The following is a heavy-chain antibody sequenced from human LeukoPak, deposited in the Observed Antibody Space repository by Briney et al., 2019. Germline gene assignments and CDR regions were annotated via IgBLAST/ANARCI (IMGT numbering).Heavy chain of an antibody. D-gene: IGHD3-10*01. CDR3: ARADSGSYNWFDP. Sequence: SGTLSLTCTVSGGSISSGGYYWSWIRQHPGKGLEWIGCIYYSGITHYNPSLKSRVSTSVDRSKNQFSLKLSSVTAADTAVYYCARADSGSYNWFDPWGQGTLVTVSS. J-gene: IGHJ5*02. CDR2: IYYSGIT. V-gene: IGHV4-31*03. CDR1: GGSISSGGYY.